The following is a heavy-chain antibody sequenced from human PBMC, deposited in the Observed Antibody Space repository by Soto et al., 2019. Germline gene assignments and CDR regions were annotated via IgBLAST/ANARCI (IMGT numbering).Heavy chain of an antibody. D-gene: IGHD3-22*01. Sequence: SVKVSCKASGGTFGSDAITWVRQAPGQGLEWVGRIIPIFGTTNYAQNLQGRVTISADKSTLTSYMELHSLTSDDTALYYCARDRTDSGYSTNWHDPWGQGTQVTVSS. V-gene: IGHV1-69*06. CDR1: GGTFGSDA. CDR2: IIPIFGTT. J-gene: IGHJ5*02. CDR3: ARDRTDSGYSTNWHDP.